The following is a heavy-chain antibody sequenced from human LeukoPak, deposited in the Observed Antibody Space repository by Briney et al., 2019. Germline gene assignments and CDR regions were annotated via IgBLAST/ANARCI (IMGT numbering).Heavy chain of an antibody. Sequence: AGGSLRLSCAASEFTFTSYAFHWVRQAPGKGLEWIAFISYDGSNRFYADSVKGRFTISRDNSKNTLYLQMNSLRAEDTAVYHCARDLGPTYCILDCWGQGTLVTVSS. V-gene: IGHV3-30-3*01. CDR3: ARDLGPTYCILDC. J-gene: IGHJ4*02. CDR2: ISYDGSNR. D-gene: IGHD3-16*01. CDR1: EFTFTSYA.